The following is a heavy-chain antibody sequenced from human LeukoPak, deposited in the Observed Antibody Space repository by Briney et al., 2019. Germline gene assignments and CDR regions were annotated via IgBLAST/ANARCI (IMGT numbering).Heavy chain of an antibody. D-gene: IGHD3-9*01. Sequence: PSETLSLTCTVSGGSISTNSYYWGWIRQPPGKGLKWIGSIYYSGSTYYNPSLRSRVTISVNTSKNQFSLKLSSVTATDTAVYYCARHLLRYFDWSLVRTNWFDPWGQGTLVTVSS. CDR2: IYYSGST. J-gene: IGHJ5*02. V-gene: IGHV4-39*01. CDR1: GGSISTNSYY. CDR3: ARHLLRYFDWSLVRTNWFDP.